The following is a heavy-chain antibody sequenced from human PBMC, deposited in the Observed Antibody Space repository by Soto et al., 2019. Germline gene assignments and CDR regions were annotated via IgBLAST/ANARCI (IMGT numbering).Heavy chain of an antibody. V-gene: IGHV5-51*01. J-gene: IGHJ6*02. Sequence: GESLKISCKVSGYSFTSYWIGGVRQMPGKGLEWMGIIYPGDSDTRYSPSFQGQVTISADKSISTAYLQWSSLKASDTAMYYCASSSGGRSSDYYYGMDVWGQGTTVTVSS. CDR1: GYSFTSYW. D-gene: IGHD2-15*01. CDR3: ASSSGGRSSDYYYGMDV. CDR2: IYPGDSDT.